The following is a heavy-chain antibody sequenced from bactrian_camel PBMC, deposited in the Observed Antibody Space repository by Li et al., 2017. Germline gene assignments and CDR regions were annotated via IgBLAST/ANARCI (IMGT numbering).Heavy chain of an antibody. Sequence: HVQLVESGGGSVQEGGSLTLSCSGSGFPFSTYCMGWFRQSPGKDREGVAALYTDPSYDTWYGDSVKGRFTVSRDNAKNTLYLQMDSLKPEDTTMYYCAADPPHRCGSRDYGWTYVGKGTQVTVS. J-gene: IGHJ7*01. V-gene: IGHV3S6*01. CDR2: LYTDPSYDT. CDR1: GFPFSTYC.